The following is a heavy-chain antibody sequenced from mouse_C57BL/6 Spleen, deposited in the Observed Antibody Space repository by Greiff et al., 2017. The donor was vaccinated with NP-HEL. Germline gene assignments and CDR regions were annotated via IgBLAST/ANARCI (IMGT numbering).Heavy chain of an antibody. Sequence: EVQGVESGGGLVKPGGSLKLSCAASGFTFSSYAMSWVRQTPEKRLEWVATISDGGSYTYYPDNVKGRFTISRDNAKSNLYLQMSHLKAEDTAMYYCAREDYGSSLYAMDYWGQGTSATVSS. CDR2: ISDGGSYT. V-gene: IGHV5-4*01. CDR1: GFTFSSYA. J-gene: IGHJ4*01. D-gene: IGHD1-1*01. CDR3: AREDYGSSLYAMDY.